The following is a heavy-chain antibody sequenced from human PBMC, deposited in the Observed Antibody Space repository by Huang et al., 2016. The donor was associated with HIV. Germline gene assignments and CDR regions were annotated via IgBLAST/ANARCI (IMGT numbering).Heavy chain of an antibody. V-gene: IGHV4-34*01. CDR1: GGSFRNYF. CDR2: INHSGRT. J-gene: IGHJ4*02. Sequence: QVHLQQWGAGLLKPSEALSLTCAVYGGSFRNYFWSWIRQPPGKGLEWIGEINHSGRTSHSPSLKSRGTISVDTSKNQFSLKLSSVTAADTAVYYCARVEINTLTGYFSSFDNWGQGTLVTVSS. D-gene: IGHD3-9*01. CDR3: ARVEINTLTGYFSSFDN.